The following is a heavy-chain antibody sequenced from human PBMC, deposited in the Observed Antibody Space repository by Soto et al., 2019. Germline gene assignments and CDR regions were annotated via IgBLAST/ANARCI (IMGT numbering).Heavy chain of an antibody. V-gene: IGHV4-31*03. CDR1: GDSITNGLSY. Sequence: SETLSLTCTVSGDSITNGLSYWSWIRQHPETGLEWIGYIHYSGSTDYTPSLKGRATISVDTSKSQFSLKLTSVTAADTALYYCAKGRSYYYYYGVDVWGQGTTVTVSS. CDR2: IHYSGST. CDR3: AKGRSYYYYYGVDV. J-gene: IGHJ6*02.